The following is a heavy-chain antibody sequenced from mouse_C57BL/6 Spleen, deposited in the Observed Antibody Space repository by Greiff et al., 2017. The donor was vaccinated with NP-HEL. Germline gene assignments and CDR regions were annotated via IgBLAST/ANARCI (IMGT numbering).Heavy chain of an antibody. CDR3: AAVYYDYDDPFAY. D-gene: IGHD2-4*01. Sequence: EVQLQQSGPELVKPGASVKMSCKASGYTFTDYTMHWVKQSHGKSLEWIGYINPNNGGTSYNQKFKGKATLTVNKSSSTAYMELRSLTSEDSAVYYCAAVYYDYDDPFAYWGQGTLVTVSA. V-gene: IGHV1-22*01. CDR2: INPNNGGT. CDR1: GYTFTDYT. J-gene: IGHJ3*01.